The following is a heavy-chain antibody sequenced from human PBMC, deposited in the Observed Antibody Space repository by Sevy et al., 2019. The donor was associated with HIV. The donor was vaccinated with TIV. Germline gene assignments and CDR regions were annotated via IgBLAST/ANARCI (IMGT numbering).Heavy chain of an antibody. V-gene: IGHV1-2*02. CDR2: INPNSGGT. D-gene: IGHD2-15*01. Sequence: ASVKVSCKASGYTFTGYYMYWVRQAPGQGLAWMGWINPNSGGTNYAQKFQGRVTMTRDTSISTAYMELSRLRSDDTAVYYCARGAEVVVAATLVDYWGQGTLVTVSS. CDR1: GYTFTGYY. CDR3: ARGAEVVVAATLVDY. J-gene: IGHJ4*02.